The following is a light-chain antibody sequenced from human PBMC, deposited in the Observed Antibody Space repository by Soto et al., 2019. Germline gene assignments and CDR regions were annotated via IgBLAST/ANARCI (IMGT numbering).Light chain of an antibody. Sequence: EIVLTQSPATLSLSPGERATLSCRASQSVSSYLAWYQQKPGQAPRLLIYDASNRATGIPARFSGSGSGTDFTLTISSLEPEDFALYYCQQRSNWVLTFGGGTKVEIK. CDR1: QSVSSY. CDR3: QQRSNWVLT. J-gene: IGKJ4*01. CDR2: DAS. V-gene: IGKV3-11*01.